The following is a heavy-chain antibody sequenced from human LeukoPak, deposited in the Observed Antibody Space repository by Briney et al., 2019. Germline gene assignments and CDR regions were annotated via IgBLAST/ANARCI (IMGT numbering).Heavy chain of an antibody. Sequence: PGGSLRLSCAASGFTFSSSAMSWVRQVPGKGLEWVSGISASGGSTNYADSVRGRFTISRDNSKNTLYLQINSLRVEDTAFYYCAKDNRRHYTSGPNPDSLHWGQGALVTVSS. J-gene: IGHJ4*02. CDR2: ISASGGST. D-gene: IGHD6-19*01. CDR1: GFTFSSSA. CDR3: AKDNRRHYTSGPNPDSLH. V-gene: IGHV3-23*01.